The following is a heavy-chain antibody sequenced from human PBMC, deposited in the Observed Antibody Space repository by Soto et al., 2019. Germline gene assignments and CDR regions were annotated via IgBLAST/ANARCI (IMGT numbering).Heavy chain of an antibody. V-gene: IGHV1-3*01. J-gene: IGHJ5*02. Sequence: QVQLVQSGGEVKKPGASVKVSCKASGYIFSKYAIHWVRQVPGHKLEWMGWLNVGTGNTKYSQTFQGRVTITRDTSATTAYMEVHSLTSEDTAVYYCARESGDFCLGFDPWGQGTLFTVSS. CDR2: LNVGTGNT. CDR1: GYIFSKYA. D-gene: IGHD5-12*01. CDR3: ARESGDFCLGFDP.